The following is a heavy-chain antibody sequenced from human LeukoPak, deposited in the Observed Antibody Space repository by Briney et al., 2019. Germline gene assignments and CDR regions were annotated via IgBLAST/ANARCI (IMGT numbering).Heavy chain of an antibody. CDR3: ARDVLQLKAVAGKGRNDY. D-gene: IGHD6-19*01. Sequence: GGSLRLSCAASGFTFSSYAMSWVRQAPGKGLEWVSAISGSGGSTYYADSVKGRFTISRDNSKNTLYLQMNSLRSDDTAVYYCARDVLQLKAVAGKGRNDYWGQGTLVTVSS. CDR2: ISGSGGST. CDR1: GFTFSSYA. J-gene: IGHJ4*02. V-gene: IGHV3-23*01.